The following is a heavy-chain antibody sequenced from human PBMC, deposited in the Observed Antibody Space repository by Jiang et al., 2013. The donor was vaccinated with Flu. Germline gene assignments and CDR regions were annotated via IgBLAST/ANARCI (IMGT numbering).Heavy chain of an antibody. CDR2: TYYRSKWYN. CDR3: AREDGYSSVVDY. CDR1: SVSSNSAA. D-gene: IGHD6-19*01. Sequence: SVSSNSAAWNWIRQSPSRGLEWLGRTYYRSKWYNDYAVSVKSRITINPDTSKNQFSLQLNSVTPEDTAVYHCAREDGYSSVVDYWGQGTLVTVSS. V-gene: IGHV6-1*01. J-gene: IGHJ4*02.